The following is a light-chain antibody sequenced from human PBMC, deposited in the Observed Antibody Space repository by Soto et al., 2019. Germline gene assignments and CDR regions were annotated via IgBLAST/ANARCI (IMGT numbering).Light chain of an antibody. Sequence: EIVMTQSPATLSVSPGERATLSCRASQSVSSNLAWYQQKPGQSPRLLIYGASTRATGIPARFSGSGSGTEFKLTISSRQSEDFAVYYCQQYNNWPRPFGQGTKVEL. CDR3: QQYNNWPRP. V-gene: IGKV3-15*01. CDR2: GAS. J-gene: IGKJ1*01. CDR1: QSVSSN.